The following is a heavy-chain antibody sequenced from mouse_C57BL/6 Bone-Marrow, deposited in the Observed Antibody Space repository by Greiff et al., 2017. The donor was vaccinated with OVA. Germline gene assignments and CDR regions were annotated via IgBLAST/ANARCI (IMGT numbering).Heavy chain of an antibody. D-gene: IGHD2-4*01. CDR3: TRDFFYDYDHPWFAY. V-gene: IGHV5-9-1*02. CDR1: GFTFSSYA. Sequence: EVQLVESGEGLVKPGGSLKLSCAASGFTFSSYAMSWVRQTPEKRLEWVAYISSGGDYIYYADTVKGRFTISRDNARNTLYLQMSSLKSEDTAMYYCTRDFFYDYDHPWFAYWGQGTLVTVSA. J-gene: IGHJ3*01. CDR2: ISSGGDYI.